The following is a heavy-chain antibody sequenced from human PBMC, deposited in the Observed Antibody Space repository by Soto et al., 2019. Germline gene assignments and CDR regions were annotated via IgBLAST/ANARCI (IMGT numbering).Heavy chain of an antibody. J-gene: IGHJ6*02. Sequence: SVKVSCKASGYTFTSYYMHWVRQAPGQGLEWMGIINPSGGSTSYAQKFQGRVTMTRDTSTSTVYMELSSLRSEYTAVYYCARDLNYGSGSYYTAYYYYGMDVWGQGTTVIVSS. CDR1: GYTFTSYY. CDR2: INPSGGST. CDR3: ARDLNYGSGSYYTAYYYYGMDV. V-gene: IGHV1-46*01. D-gene: IGHD3-10*01.